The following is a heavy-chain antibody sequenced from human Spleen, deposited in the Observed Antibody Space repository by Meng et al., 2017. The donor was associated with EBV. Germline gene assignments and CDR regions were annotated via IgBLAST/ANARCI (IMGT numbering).Heavy chain of an antibody. CDR3: ARRSGYHSHVNFFDY. CDR2: FDPEDGGT. D-gene: IGHD5-12*01. J-gene: IGHJ4*02. V-gene: IGHV1-24*01. CDR1: GYSFTEIS. Sequence: QVQLVQSGAEVKKPGASAKVSCKVSGYSFTEISMHWVRQAPGKGLEWMGGFDPEDGGTVYAQKFQGRVTMTEDTSADTAYMELSSLRSEDTAVYYCARRSGYHSHVNFFDYWGQGTLVTVSS.